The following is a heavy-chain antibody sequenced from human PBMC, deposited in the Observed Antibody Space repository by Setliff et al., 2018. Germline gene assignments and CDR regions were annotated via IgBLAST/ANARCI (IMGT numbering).Heavy chain of an antibody. CDR2: IIPNLGRV. D-gene: IGHD1-26*01. CDR1: GYISTSYG. Sequence: SVKVSCKASGYISTSYGITWVRQAPGQGLEWMGGIIPNLGRVKYAQRFQDRATITAEESTTTAYMELISLRSDDTAVYYCAINVHTAGGADFWGQGTLVTVSS. CDR3: AINVHTAGGADF. J-gene: IGHJ4*02. V-gene: IGHV1-69*10.